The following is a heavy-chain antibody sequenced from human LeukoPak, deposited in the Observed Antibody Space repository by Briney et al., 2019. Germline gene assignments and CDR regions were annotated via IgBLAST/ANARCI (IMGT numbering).Heavy chain of an antibody. D-gene: IGHD3-9*01. CDR1: GGSISSYY. J-gene: IGHJ4*02. V-gene: IGHV4-4*07. Sequence: SETLSLTCTVSGGSISSYYWTWIRQPAGKGLEWIGRIYPSGSTNYNPSLKSRVTMSVDTSKNQLSLKLSSVTAADTAVYYCARGNILSGYDFWGQGALVTVSS. CDR3: ARGNILSGYDF. CDR2: IYPSGST.